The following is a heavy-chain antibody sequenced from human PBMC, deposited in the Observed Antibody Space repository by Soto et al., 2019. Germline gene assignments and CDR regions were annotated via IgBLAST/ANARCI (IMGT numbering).Heavy chain of an antibody. V-gene: IGHV3-30*18. D-gene: IGHD2-21*02. CDR1: GFTFSSYG. Sequence: QVQLVESGGGVVQPGRSLRLSCAASGFTFSSYGMHWVRQAPGKGLEWVAVISYDGSNKYYADSVKGRFTISRDNSKNTLYLQMNSLRAEDTAVYYCAKDLVVVTANTYYYYGMDVWAKGPRSPSP. CDR2: ISYDGSNK. J-gene: IGHJ6*02. CDR3: AKDLVVVTANTYYYYGMDV.